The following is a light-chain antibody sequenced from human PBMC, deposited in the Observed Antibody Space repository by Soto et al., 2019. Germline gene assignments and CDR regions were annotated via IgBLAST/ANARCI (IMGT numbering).Light chain of an antibody. CDR1: QSVSSY. Sequence: EIVLTQSPPTLSLSPGERATLSCRASQSVSSYLAWYQQKPGQAPRLLIYDASNRATGIPARFSGSGSGTDFTLTISSLEPEDFAVYYCQQRSNWPQLTFGGGTKVDI. V-gene: IGKV3-11*01. CDR2: DAS. J-gene: IGKJ4*01. CDR3: QQRSNWPQLT.